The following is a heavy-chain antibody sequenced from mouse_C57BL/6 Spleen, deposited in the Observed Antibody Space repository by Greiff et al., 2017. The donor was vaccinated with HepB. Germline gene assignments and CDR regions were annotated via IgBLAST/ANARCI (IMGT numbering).Heavy chain of an antibody. V-gene: IGHV5-17*01. CDR3: ARDLYYYGSSYYFDY. CDR1: GFTFSDYG. Sequence: EVMLVESGGGLVKPGGSLKLSCAASGFTFSDYGMHWVRQAPEKGLEWVAYISSGSSTIYYADTVKGRFTISRDNAKNTLFLQMTSLRSEDTAMYYCARDLYYYGSSYYFDYWGQGTTLTVSS. J-gene: IGHJ2*01. CDR2: ISSGSSTI. D-gene: IGHD1-1*01.